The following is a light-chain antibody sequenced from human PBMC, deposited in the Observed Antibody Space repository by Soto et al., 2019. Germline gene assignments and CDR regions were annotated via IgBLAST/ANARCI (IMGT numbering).Light chain of an antibody. CDR3: CSYAGSVV. CDR2: EGS. V-gene: IGLV2-23*01. Sequence: QSVLTQPASVSGSPGQSITISCTGTSSDVGSYNLVSWYQQHPGKAPKLMIYEGSKRPSGVSNRLSGFKSGNTASLTISGVQAEDEADYYCCSYAGSVVFGGGTKLTVL. J-gene: IGLJ2*01. CDR1: SSDVGSYNL.